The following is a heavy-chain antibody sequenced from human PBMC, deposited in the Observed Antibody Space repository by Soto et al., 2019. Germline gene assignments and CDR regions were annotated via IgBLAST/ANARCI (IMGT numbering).Heavy chain of an antibody. CDR3: AHRTTTVTWWFDP. Sequence: QITLKESGPTLVKPTQTLTLTCTFSGFSLTTRGVGVGWIRQPPGKPLEWLALIYWDDDTRYSPFLKSRLAITRDTTKNQVGLTMSNIDPADTGTYFCAHRTTTVTWWFDPWGQGTLVTVSS. CDR2: IYWDDDT. D-gene: IGHD4-17*01. CDR1: GFSLTTRGVG. V-gene: IGHV2-5*02. J-gene: IGHJ5*02.